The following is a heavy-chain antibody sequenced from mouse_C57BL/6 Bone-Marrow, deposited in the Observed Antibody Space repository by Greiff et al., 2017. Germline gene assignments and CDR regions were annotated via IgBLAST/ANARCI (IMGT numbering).Heavy chain of an antibody. CDR3: TRDGDWFRFYAMDY. D-gene: IGHD2-2*01. CDR2: ISDGGSYT. J-gene: IGHJ4*01. Sequence: EVKLVESGGGLVKPGGSLKLSCAASGFNISSYAMPWVRQTPEKRLEWVATISDGGSYTYYPANVQGRFTISRDNAKNNLYLQMSHLKSEDTAMYYCTRDGDWFRFYAMDYWGQGTSVTVSS. V-gene: IGHV5-4*01. CDR1: GFNISSYA.